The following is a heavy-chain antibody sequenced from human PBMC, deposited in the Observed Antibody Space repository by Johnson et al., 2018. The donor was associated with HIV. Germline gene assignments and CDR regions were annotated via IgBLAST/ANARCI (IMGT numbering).Heavy chain of an antibody. CDR3: ARERNMIVVDDDAFDI. CDR1: GFTFRDYD. D-gene: IGHD3-22*01. V-gene: IGHV3-20*04. J-gene: IGHJ3*02. CDR2: INWNGGST. Sequence: VQLVESGGGLVKPGGSLRLSCAASGFTFRDYDMSWNRQAPGKGLEWVSGINWNGGSTGYADSVKGRFTISRDNAKNTLYLQMNSLRAEDTAVYYCARERNMIVVDDDAFDIWGQGTMVTVSS.